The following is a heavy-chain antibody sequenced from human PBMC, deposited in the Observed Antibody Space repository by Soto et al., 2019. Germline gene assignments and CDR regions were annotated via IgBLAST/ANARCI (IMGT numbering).Heavy chain of an antibody. J-gene: IGHJ4*02. CDR2: VYSSGYT. D-gene: IGHD3-10*01. CDR1: GASSVGYY. Sequence: SPILSLSCTVAGASSVGYYWNWIRQSPGKGLEWIGYVYSSGYTNYNPSLKTRVTMSVDTSKNQFSLTLKSVSAAETAIYYCARGSANEKSFGFEYWGKGYLVSVSS. V-gene: IGHV4-59*01. CDR3: ARGSANEKSFGFEY.